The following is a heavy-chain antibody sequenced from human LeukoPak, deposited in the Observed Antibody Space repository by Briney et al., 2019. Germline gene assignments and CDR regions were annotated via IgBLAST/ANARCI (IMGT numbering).Heavy chain of an antibody. CDR1: GGSISSYY. CDR2: IYYSGST. D-gene: IGHD4-17*01. V-gene: IGHV4-59*01. J-gene: IGHJ4*02. Sequence: PSETLSLTCTVSGGSISSYYWSWIRQPPGKGLEWIGYIYYSGSTNYNPSLKSRVTISVDPSKNQFSLKLSSVTAADTAVYYCARADYGDSYYFDYWGQGTLVTVSS. CDR3: ARADYGDSYYFDY.